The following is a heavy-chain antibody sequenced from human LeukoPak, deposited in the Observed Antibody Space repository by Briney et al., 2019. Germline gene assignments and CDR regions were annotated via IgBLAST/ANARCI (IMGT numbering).Heavy chain of an antibody. J-gene: IGHJ6*02. Sequence: SVKVSCKASGYTFTSYDINWVRRTGQGLEWMGGIIPIFGTANYAQKFQGRVTITADESTSTAYMELSSLRSEDTAVYYCARDKHAPTRYYYYYSGMDVWGQGTTVTASS. CDR2: IIPIFGTA. CDR1: GYTFTSYD. V-gene: IGHV1-69*13. CDR3: ARDKHAPTRYYYYYSGMDV.